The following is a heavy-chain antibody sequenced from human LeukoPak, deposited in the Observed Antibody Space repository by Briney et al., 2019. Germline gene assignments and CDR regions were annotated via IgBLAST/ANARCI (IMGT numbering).Heavy chain of an antibody. CDR1: HYSLTSYW. Sequence: GESLKISCMCFHYSLTSYWLGGVRQLPGNGLEGMGLIYPGDSDTSYGPSFQGQVTISADRSINTAYLQWSSLKDSDSDMYFCARLEVPGYYYMDVWGIGTTVTVSS. V-gene: IGHV5-51*01. CDR2: IYPGDSDT. CDR3: ARLEVPGYYYMDV. J-gene: IGHJ6*03. D-gene: IGHD2-2*01.